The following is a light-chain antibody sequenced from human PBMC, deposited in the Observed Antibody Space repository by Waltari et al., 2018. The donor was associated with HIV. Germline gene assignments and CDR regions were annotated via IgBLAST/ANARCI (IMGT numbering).Light chain of an antibody. V-gene: IGLV2-23*02. Sequence: QSALTQPASLSGSPGQSIAISFTGTSSAVGHHNLVSWYQHHPGKAPRLMIYAVSKRPSGISNRFSGSKSGNTASLIISGLQSEDEADYYCSSYAGGTSWVFGGGTKLTVL. J-gene: IGLJ3*02. CDR2: AVS. CDR3: SSYAGGTSWV. CDR1: SSAVGHHNL.